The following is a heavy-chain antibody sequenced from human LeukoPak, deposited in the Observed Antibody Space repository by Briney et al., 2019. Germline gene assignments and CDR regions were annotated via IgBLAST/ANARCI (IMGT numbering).Heavy chain of an antibody. CDR1: GFTSSSYA. D-gene: IGHD3-10*01. CDR2: ISSGGSST. CDR3: AKIYGSGSYYYFDY. V-gene: IGHV3-23*01. Sequence: AGSLRLSCAASGFTSSSYAMNWVRQAPGKGLEWVSTISSGGSSTYYAASVKGRFTISRDNSKNTLYLQMNSLRAEDTAVYYCAKIYGSGSYYYFDYWGPGTLVTVSS. J-gene: IGHJ4*02.